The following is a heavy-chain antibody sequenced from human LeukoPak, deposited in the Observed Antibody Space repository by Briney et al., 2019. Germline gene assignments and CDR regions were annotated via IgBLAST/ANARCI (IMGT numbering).Heavy chain of an antibody. Sequence: PSETLSLTCTVSGGSISSYYWSWIRQPPGKGLEWIGYIYYSGSTNYNPSLKSRVTISVDTSKDQFSLKLSSVTAADTAVYYCARARRAEAGVFDYWGQGTLVTVSS. CDR2: IYYSGST. D-gene: IGHD6-13*01. CDR3: ARARRAEAGVFDY. CDR1: GGSISSYY. V-gene: IGHV4-59*01. J-gene: IGHJ4*02.